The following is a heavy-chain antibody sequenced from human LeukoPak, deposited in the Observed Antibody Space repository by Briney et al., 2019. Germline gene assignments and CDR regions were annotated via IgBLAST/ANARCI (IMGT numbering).Heavy chain of an antibody. Sequence: PGRSLRLSCAASGFTFSSYAMHWVRQAPDKGLEWVAVISYDGSNKYYADSVKGRFTISRDNSKNTLYLQMNSLRAEDTAVYYCARDPEYSSGWYSWFDPWGQGTLVTVSS. J-gene: IGHJ5*02. CDR3: ARDPEYSSGWYSWFDP. CDR2: ISYDGSNK. D-gene: IGHD6-19*01. V-gene: IGHV3-30-3*01. CDR1: GFTFSSYA.